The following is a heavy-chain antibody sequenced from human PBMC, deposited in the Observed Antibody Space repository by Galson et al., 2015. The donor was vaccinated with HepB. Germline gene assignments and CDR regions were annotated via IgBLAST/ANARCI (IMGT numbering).Heavy chain of an antibody. Sequence: SLRLSCAASGFTFSSYGMHWVRQAPGKGLEWVAVIWYDGSNKYYADSVKGRFTISRDNSKNTLYLQMNSLRAEDTAVYYCARAHQGDLNYMDVWGKGTTVTVSS. CDR1: GFTFSSYG. J-gene: IGHJ6*03. D-gene: IGHD1-26*01. CDR2: IWYDGSNK. V-gene: IGHV3-33*01. CDR3: ARAHQGDLNYMDV.